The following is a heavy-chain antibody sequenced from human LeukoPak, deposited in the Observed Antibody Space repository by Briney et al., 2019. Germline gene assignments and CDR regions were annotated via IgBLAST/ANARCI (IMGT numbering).Heavy chain of an antibody. CDR3: ARDYARDFDS. CDR1: GFTFSAYS. V-gene: IGHV3-21*01. J-gene: IGHJ4*02. Sequence: GGSLRLSCAASGFTFSAYSMNWVRQAPGKGPEWVSAISSDSNYIYYADSLKGRFIISRDNAKNSLYLQMNSLRAEDTAVYYCARDYARDFDSWGQGTLVTVSS. CDR2: ISSDSNYI. D-gene: IGHD2-2*01.